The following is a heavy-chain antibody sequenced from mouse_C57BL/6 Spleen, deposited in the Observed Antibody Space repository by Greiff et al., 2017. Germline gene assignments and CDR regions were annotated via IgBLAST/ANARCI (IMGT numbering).Heavy chain of an antibody. J-gene: IGHJ2*01. V-gene: IGHV1-55*01. CDR2: IYPGSGST. CDR1: GYTFTSYW. Sequence: QVHVKQSGAELVKPGASVKMSCKASGYTFTSYWITWVKQRPGQGLEWIGDIYPGSGSTNYNEKFKSKATLTVDTSSSTAYMQLSSLTSEDSAVYYCARSDDFDYWGQGTTLTVSS. CDR3: ARSDDFDY.